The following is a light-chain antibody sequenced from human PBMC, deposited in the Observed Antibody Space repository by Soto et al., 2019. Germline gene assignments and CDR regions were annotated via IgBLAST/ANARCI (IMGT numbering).Light chain of an antibody. CDR1: SSNIGAGYD. V-gene: IGLV1-40*01. J-gene: IGLJ2*01. CDR2: GNT. CDR3: LSFDGSLSVV. Sequence: QSALTQPPSLSGAPGQRVTISCTGRSSNIGAGYDVHWYQQLPGRAPKLLIYGNTNRPSGVPDRFSGSKSGTSASLAITGLQAEDEADYYCLSFDGSLSVVFGGGTKLTVL.